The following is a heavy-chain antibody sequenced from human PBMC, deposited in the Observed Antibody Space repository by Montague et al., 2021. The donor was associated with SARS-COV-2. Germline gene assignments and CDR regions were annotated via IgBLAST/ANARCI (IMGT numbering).Heavy chain of an antibody. D-gene: IGHD1-26*01. V-gene: IGHV4-59*12. J-gene: IGHJ5*02. Sequence: SETLSLTCSVSGGSISDYYWTWIRHSPVKGLEWIGCIYYSATTNYNPSLKSRVTMSIDTSKNQFSLSLTSVTAADSAVYYCARLRRGTYYVSFDPWGQGTLVSVSS. CDR3: ARLRRGTYYVSFDP. CDR1: GGSISDYY. CDR2: IYYSATT.